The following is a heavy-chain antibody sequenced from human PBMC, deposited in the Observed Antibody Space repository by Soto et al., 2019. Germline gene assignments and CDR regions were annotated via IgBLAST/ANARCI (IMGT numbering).Heavy chain of an antibody. V-gene: IGHV3-66*01. D-gene: IGHD4-17*01. J-gene: IGHJ4*02. Sequence: EVQLVESGGGLVQPGGSLRLSCAASGFTVSSNYMSWVRQAPGKGLEWVSVIYSGGSTYYADSVKGRFTISRDNSKNTLYLQMNILRAEDTAVYYCARGRTEEYGYYVAEFDYWGQGTLVTVSS. CDR1: GFTVSSNY. CDR2: IYSGGST. CDR3: ARGRTEEYGYYVAEFDY.